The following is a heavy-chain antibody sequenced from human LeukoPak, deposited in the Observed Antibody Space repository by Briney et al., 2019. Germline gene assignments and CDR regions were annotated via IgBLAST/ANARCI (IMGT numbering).Heavy chain of an antibody. J-gene: IGHJ6*04. CDR2: IRIKAYGATT. V-gene: IGHV3-49*04. D-gene: IGHD3-9*01. CDR3: TRDGILTGSDYYYYYYGMDV. Sequence: SLRLSCTASGFTSGDYAMSWVRQTPGKGLGWVGFIRIKAYGATTEYAASVKGRFTISRDDSKSIAYLQMNSLKTEDTAVYYCTRDGILTGSDYYYYYYGMDVWGKGTTVTVSS. CDR1: GFTSGDYA.